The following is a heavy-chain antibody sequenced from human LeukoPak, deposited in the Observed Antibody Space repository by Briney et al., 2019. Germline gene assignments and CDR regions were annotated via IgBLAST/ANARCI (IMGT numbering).Heavy chain of an antibody. J-gene: IGHJ4*02. CDR3: ASSRHYDSSGYWMYYFDF. CDR2: INHSEST. Sequence: SETLSLTCAVYGGSFSGYYWSCIRQPPRKGLEWIAEINHSESTNYNPSLKSRVTISIDTYKNQFSLKLSSVTAADTAVYYCASSRHYDSSGYWMYYFDFWGQGTLVTVSS. CDR1: GGSFSGYY. D-gene: IGHD3-22*01. V-gene: IGHV4-34*01.